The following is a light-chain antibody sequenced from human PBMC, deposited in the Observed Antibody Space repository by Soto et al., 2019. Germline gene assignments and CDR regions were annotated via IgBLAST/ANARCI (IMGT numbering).Light chain of an antibody. CDR1: IYDVGAYHY. CDR3: ISYTTTGALV. V-gene: IGLV2-14*01. CDR2: EVS. Sequence: QSVLTQPASVSGSPGQSINISCTGTIYDVGAYHYVSWYQQFPGKAPKLILYEVSNRPSGISNRFSGFRSGSTASLTVSGLQPEDDAHYYCISYTTTGALVFGGGTKLTVL. J-gene: IGLJ2*01.